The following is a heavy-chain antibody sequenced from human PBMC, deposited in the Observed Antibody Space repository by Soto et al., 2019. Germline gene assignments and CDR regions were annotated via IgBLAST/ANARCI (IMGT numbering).Heavy chain of an antibody. Sequence: EVQLVESGGGLVQPGGSLRLACAASGFTFSRYWMHWVRQAPGKGLVWVSRINSDGSDTYYADSVKGRFTISRDNAKNTVYLQMNSLRVDDTAVYYCASPYMYSSSLYFYGMDVWGQGTTVTVSS. J-gene: IGHJ6*02. V-gene: IGHV3-74*01. CDR2: INSDGSDT. CDR3: ASPYMYSSSLYFYGMDV. CDR1: GFTFSRYW. D-gene: IGHD6-13*01.